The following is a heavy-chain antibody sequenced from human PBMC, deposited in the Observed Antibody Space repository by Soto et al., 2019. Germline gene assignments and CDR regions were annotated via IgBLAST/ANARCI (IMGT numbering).Heavy chain of an antibody. CDR1: GGSVSNISDY. Sequence: SETLSLTCTVSGGSVSNISDYWSWVRQPPGKGLEWIGYIYYSGSADYNPSLGSRVTISLDTSKNQFPLKLSSVTTADTAVYYCARGVGFGYYYYHMDLWGKGTTVTVAS. CDR3: ARGVGFGYYYYHMDL. D-gene: IGHD3-10*01. V-gene: IGHV4-61*01. CDR2: IYYSGSA. J-gene: IGHJ6*04.